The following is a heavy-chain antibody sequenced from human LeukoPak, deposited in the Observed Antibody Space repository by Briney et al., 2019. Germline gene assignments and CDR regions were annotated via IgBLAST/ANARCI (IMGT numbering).Heavy chain of an antibody. CDR3: AKGGSYAPLDY. CDR2: ISDSGGDS. CDR1: GFTFSSSA. J-gene: IGHJ4*02. D-gene: IGHD1-26*01. V-gene: IGHV3-23*01. Sequence: PGGSLRLSRTASGFTFSSSAMTWVPQAPGKGLGWVSAISDSGGDSIYTDSVKDRFTVSRDNSQNTLYLQMNSLRAEDTALYYCAKGGSYAPLDYWGQGTLVTVSS.